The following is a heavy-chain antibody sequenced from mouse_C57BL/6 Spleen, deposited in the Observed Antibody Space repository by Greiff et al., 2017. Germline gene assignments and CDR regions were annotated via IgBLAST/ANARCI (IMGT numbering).Heavy chain of an antibody. CDR3: AREGSNFDY. V-gene: IGHV1-76*01. J-gene: IGHJ2*01. Sequence: VQLQQSGAELVRPGASVKLSCKASGYTFTDYYINWVKQRPGQGLEWIARIYPGSGNTYYNEKFKGKATLTAEKSSSTAYMQLSSLTSEDSAVYFCAREGSNFDYWGQGTTLTVSS. CDR2: IYPGSGNT. CDR1: GYTFTDYY.